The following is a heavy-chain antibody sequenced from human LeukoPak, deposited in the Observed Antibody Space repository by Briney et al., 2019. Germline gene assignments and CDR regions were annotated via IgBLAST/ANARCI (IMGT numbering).Heavy chain of an antibody. CDR1: GGSFNTFG. Sequence: ASVKVSCKASGGSFNTFGVGWVRRAPGEGLEWMGRIIPILGTTTYAKKFQGRLQITTDESTTTADMDLSSLTSEDTAIYFCGRLVGGALTTWGQGTQVTVS. CDR2: IIPILGTT. CDR3: GRLVGGALTT. J-gene: IGHJ5*02. D-gene: IGHD3-9*01. V-gene: IGHV1-69*11.